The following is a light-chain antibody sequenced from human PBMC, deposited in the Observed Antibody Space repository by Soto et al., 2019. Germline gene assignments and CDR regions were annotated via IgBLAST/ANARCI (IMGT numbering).Light chain of an antibody. V-gene: IGKV3-11*01. CDR1: QSVSSY. Sequence: EIVLTQSPATLSLSPGERATISYRASQSVSSYLAWYQQKPGQAPRLLIYDASNRATGIPARFSGSGSGTDFTLTISSLEPDDFAVYYCQQRSDWPSTFGGGTKVQIK. J-gene: IGKJ4*01. CDR3: QQRSDWPST. CDR2: DAS.